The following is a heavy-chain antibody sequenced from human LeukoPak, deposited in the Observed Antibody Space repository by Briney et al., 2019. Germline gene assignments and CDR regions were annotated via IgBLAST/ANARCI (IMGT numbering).Heavy chain of an antibody. CDR1: GGSFSGYY. Sequence: SETLSLTCAVYGGSFSGYYWSWLRQPPGKGLEWIGEINHSGSTNYNPSLKSRVTISVDTSKNQFSLKLSSVTAADTAVYYCARDLVVPAAYWFDPWGQGTLVTVSS. CDR3: ARDLVVPAAYWFDP. CDR2: INHSGST. V-gene: IGHV4-34*01. D-gene: IGHD2-2*01. J-gene: IGHJ5*02.